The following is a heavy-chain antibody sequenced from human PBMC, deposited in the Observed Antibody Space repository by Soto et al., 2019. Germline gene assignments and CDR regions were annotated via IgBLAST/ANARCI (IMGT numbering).Heavy chain of an antibody. CDR2: IYYSGST. Sequence: QVQLQESGPGLVKPSQTLSLTCTVSGGSISSGGYYWSWIRQHPGKGLEWIGYIYYSGSTYYNPSLKSRVTISVDTSKNQFSLKLSSVTAADTAVYYCARGTGQESLFGAVYYYYGMDVWGQGTTVTVSS. CDR1: GGSISSGGYY. D-gene: IGHD3-16*01. V-gene: IGHV4-31*03. CDR3: ARGTGQESLFGAVYYYYGMDV. J-gene: IGHJ6*02.